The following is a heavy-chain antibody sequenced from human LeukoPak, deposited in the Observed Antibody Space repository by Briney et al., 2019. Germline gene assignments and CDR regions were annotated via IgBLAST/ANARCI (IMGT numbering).Heavy chain of an antibody. V-gene: IGHV3-20*04. CDR2: INWNGGST. Sequence: PGGSLTLSCAASGFTIDEYGMSWVRQAPGKGLEWASGINWNGGSTGYADSVKGRFTISRDNAKNSLYLQMNSLRAEDTALYYCARGYYYDNSGLFDYWGQGTLVTVSS. CDR3: ARGYYYDNSGLFDY. CDR1: GFTIDEYG. D-gene: IGHD3-22*01. J-gene: IGHJ4*02.